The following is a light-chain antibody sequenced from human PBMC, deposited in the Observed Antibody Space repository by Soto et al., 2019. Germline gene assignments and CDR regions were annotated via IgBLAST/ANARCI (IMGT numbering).Light chain of an antibody. CDR2: KAS. V-gene: IGKV1-5*03. CDR3: QHYNTWPPWT. CDR1: QTISIC. J-gene: IGKJ1*01. Sequence: DVQVTQSPSALSGSVGDRVTITCRASQTISICLAWYQQKPWKAPKLLIYKASTLKSGVPSRFSGSGSGTEFTLTISSLQSEDFAVYYCQHYNTWPPWTFGQGTKLDIK.